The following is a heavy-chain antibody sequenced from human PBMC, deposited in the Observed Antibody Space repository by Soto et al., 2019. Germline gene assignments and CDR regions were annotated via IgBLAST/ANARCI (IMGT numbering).Heavy chain of an antibody. J-gene: IGHJ3*02. V-gene: IGHV4-30-2*01. Sequence: SETLSLTCAVSGGSISSGGYSWSWIRQPPGKGLEWIGYIYHSGSTYYNPSLKSRVTISVDRSKNQFSLKLSSVTAADTAVYYCARGYYDILTGYYRSDAFDIWGQGTMVT. D-gene: IGHD3-9*01. CDR1: GGSISSGGYS. CDR2: IYHSGST. CDR3: ARGYYDILTGYYRSDAFDI.